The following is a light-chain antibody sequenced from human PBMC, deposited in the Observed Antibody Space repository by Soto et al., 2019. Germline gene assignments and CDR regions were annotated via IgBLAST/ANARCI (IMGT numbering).Light chain of an antibody. Sequence: QSALTQPASVSGSPGQSITISCTGTSSDIGSYYLVSWYQHRPGKAPKLIIYEASKRPSGISSRFSGSKSGNTASLTISGLQAEDEADYHCCSYAGFSTFVVFGGGTKLTVL. CDR3: CSYAGFSTFVV. CDR1: SSDIGSYYL. V-gene: IGLV2-23*02. J-gene: IGLJ3*02. CDR2: EAS.